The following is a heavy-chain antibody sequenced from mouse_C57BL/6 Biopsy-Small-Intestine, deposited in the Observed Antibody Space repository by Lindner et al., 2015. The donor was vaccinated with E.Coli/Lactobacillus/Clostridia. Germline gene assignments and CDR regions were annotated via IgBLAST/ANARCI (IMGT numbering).Heavy chain of an antibody. V-gene: IGHV1-22*01. D-gene: IGHD4-1*01. Sequence: VQLQESGPELVKPGASVKMSCKASGYTFTDYNMHWVKQSHGKSLEWIGYINPNNGGTTYNQKFKGKATVTVNKSSSTAYMELHSLTSEDSAVYYCASLTGTKGYFDYWGQGTTLTVSS. J-gene: IGHJ2*01. CDR1: GYTFTDYN. CDR3: ASLTGTKGYFDY. CDR2: INPNNGGT.